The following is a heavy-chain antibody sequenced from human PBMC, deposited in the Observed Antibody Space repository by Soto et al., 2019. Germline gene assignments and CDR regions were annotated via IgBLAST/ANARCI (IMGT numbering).Heavy chain of an antibody. J-gene: IGHJ3*02. CDR2: INPSGGST. CDR1: GYTFTSYY. Sequence: SCKASGYTFTSYYMHWVRQAPGQGLEWMGIINPSGGSTSYAQKFQGRVTMTRDTSTSTVYMELSSPRSEDTAVYYCATQYYYGSGRNDAFDIWGQGTMVTVS. CDR3: ATQYYYGSGRNDAFDI. V-gene: IGHV1-46*03. D-gene: IGHD3-10*01.